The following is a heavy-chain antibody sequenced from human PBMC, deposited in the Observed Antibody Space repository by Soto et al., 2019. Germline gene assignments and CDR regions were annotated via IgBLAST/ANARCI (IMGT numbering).Heavy chain of an antibody. CDR1: GGSISSYY. CDR3: AREYGQLAPWFDP. CDR2: IYYSGST. D-gene: IGHD6-6*01. J-gene: IGHJ5*02. Sequence: SETLSLTCTVSGGSISSYYWSWIRQPPGKGLEWIGYIYYSGSTNYNPSLKSRVTISVDTSKNQFSLKLSSVTAADTAVYYCAREYGQLAPWFDPWGQGTLVTVSS. V-gene: IGHV4-59*01.